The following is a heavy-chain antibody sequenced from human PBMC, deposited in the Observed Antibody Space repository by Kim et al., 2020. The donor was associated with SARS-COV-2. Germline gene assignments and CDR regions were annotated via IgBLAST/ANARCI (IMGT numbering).Heavy chain of an antibody. V-gene: IGHV3-48*02. CDR3: ARQGMTTKRAHIDY. J-gene: IGHJ4*02. Sequence: GGSLRLSCAASGFTFSSYSMNWVRQAPGKGLEWVSYISSSSSTIYYADSVKGRFTISRDNAKNSLYLQMNSLRDEDTAVYYCARQGMTTKRAHIDYWGQGTLVTVSS. D-gene: IGHD4-17*01. CDR2: ISSSSSTI. CDR1: GFTFSSYS.